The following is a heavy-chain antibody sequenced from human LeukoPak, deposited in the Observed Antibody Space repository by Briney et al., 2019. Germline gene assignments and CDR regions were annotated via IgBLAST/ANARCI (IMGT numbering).Heavy chain of an antibody. CDR1: GGSISSGGYS. D-gene: IGHD6-6*01. J-gene: IGHJ4*02. V-gene: IGHV4-30-2*01. Sequence: SETLSLTCAVSGGSISSGGYSWSWIRQPPGKGLEWIGYIYHSGSTYYNPSLKSRVTISVDRSKNQFSLKLRSVTAADTAVYYCQAASRFPFFDYWGQGTLVTVSS. CDR2: IYHSGST. CDR3: QAASRFPFFDY.